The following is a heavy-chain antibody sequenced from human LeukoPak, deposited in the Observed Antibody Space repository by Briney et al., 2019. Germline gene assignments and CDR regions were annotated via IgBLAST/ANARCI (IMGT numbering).Heavy chain of an antibody. CDR2: IKSKTDGGTT. CDR3: TTGGLAYCGGDCYSSYFQH. Sequence: PGGSLRLSCAASGFTFSNAWMSWVRQAPGKGLEWVGRIKSKTDGGTTDYAAPVKGRFTISRDDSKNTLYPQMNSLKTEDTAVYYCTTGGLAYCGGDCYSSYFQHWGQGTLVTVSS. D-gene: IGHD2-21*02. J-gene: IGHJ1*01. V-gene: IGHV3-15*01. CDR1: GFTFSNAW.